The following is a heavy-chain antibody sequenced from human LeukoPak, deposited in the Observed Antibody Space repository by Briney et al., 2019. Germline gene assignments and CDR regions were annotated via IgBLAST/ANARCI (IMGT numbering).Heavy chain of an antibody. J-gene: IGHJ5*02. CDR1: GGSISSYY. CDR3: ARARYNWFDP. V-gene: IGHV4-59*01. CDR2: IYYSGST. Sequence: PSETLSLTCTVSGGSISSYYWSRIRQPPGKGLEWIGYIYYSGSTNYNPSLKSRVTISVDTSKNQFSLDLSSVTAADTAVYYCARARYNWFDPWGQGTLVTVSS.